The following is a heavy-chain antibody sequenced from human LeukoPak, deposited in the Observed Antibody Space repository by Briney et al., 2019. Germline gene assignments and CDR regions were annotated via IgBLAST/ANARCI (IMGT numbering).Heavy chain of an antibody. Sequence: GGSLRLSCTASGFTFKTYGMHWVPQAPGKGLEWVAVIWYDGSNKYYGDSVKGRFTISRDNSKNTLYLQMNSLRAEDTAVFYCARARYCSSTSCPYYYGMDVWGQGTTVTVSS. J-gene: IGHJ6*02. D-gene: IGHD2-2*01. CDR1: GFTFKTYG. V-gene: IGHV3-33*01. CDR3: ARARYCSSTSCPYYYGMDV. CDR2: IWYDGSNK.